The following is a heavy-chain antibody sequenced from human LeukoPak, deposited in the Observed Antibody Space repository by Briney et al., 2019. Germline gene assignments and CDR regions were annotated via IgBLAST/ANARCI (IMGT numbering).Heavy chain of an antibody. CDR2: IYYSGNT. Sequence: SETLSLTCTVSGYSISSGYYWSWVRQPPGKGLEWIGYIYYSGNTDYNPSLKSRVTISVDTSKNQFSLKLSSVTAADTAVYYCARHDDYSRAFDIWGQGTMVTVSS. CDR1: GYSISSGYY. CDR3: ARHDDYSRAFDI. J-gene: IGHJ3*02. D-gene: IGHD4-11*01. V-gene: IGHV4-59*08.